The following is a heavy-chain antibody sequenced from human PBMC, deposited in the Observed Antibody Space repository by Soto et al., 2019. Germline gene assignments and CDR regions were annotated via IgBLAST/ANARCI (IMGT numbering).Heavy chain of an antibody. CDR3: AKAGGRAYYDILTGYTHGDY. CDR1: VFTFSSYG. J-gene: IGHJ4*02. D-gene: IGHD3-9*01. Sequence: GSLRRSCAASVFTFSSYGMHWVRQAPGKGLEWVAVISYDGSNKYYADSVKGRFTISRDNSKNTLYLQMNSLRAEDTAVYYCAKAGGRAYYDILTGYTHGDYWGQGT. V-gene: IGHV3-30*18. CDR2: ISYDGSNK.